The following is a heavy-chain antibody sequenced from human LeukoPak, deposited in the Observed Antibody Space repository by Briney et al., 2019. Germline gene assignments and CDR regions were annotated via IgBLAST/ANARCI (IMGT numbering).Heavy chain of an antibody. CDR1: GFIFSSYE. D-gene: IGHD3-3*01. J-gene: IGHJ4*02. CDR3: ARDLNTIFGVVIERFDY. Sequence: PGGSLRLSCAASGFIFSSYEMNWVRQAPGKGLEWVSYISSSGSIVYYAGSVKGRFTISRDNAKNSLYLQMNSLRAEDTAVYYCARDLNTIFGVVIERFDYWGQGTLVTVSS. V-gene: IGHV3-48*03. CDR2: ISSSGSIV.